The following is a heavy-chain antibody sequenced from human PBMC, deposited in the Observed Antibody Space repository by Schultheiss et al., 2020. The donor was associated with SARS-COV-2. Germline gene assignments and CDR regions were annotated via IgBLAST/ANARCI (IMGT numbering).Heavy chain of an antibody. J-gene: IGHJ4*02. CDR3: AKDLYGSRWYFDF. CDR1: GFTFTTYA. CDR2: ISGSATST. D-gene: IGHD2/OR15-2a*01. Sequence: GGSLRLSCAASGFTFTTYAMTWVRQAPGKGLEGVAAISGSATSTYYADSVRGRSTISRDSSKNTLYLQMNSLRADDSAVYYCAKDLYGSRWYFDFWGQGTLVTVSS. V-gene: IGHV3-23*01.